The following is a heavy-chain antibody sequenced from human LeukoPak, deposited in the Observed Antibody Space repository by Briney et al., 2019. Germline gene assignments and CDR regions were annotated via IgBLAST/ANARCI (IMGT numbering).Heavy chain of an antibody. V-gene: IGHV1-2*02. CDR2: INPNSGGT. CDR3: ARVPGSYYNWFDP. D-gene: IGHD3-10*01. Sequence: GASVKVSCKASGYTFTGYYMHWVRQAPGQGLEWMGWINPNSGGTNYAQKFQGRVTITADKSTSTAYMELSSLRSEDTAVYYCARVPGSYYNWFDPWGQGTLVTVSS. CDR1: GYTFTGYY. J-gene: IGHJ5*02.